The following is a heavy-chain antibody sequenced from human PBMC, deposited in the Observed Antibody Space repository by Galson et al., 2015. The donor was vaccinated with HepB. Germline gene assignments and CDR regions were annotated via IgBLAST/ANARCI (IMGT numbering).Heavy chain of an antibody. D-gene: IGHD2-21*02. CDR3: VKTRPYCGGDCYSVPNFDS. Sequence: SLRLSCAASGFTFSNYAMHWVRQAPGKGLEYVSAINTNGLSTCYADSVRGRFTISRDNSRNTLYLQMSSLRLGDTAVYYCVKTRPYCGGDCYSVPNFDSWGQGTLVTVSS. J-gene: IGHJ4*02. CDR2: INTNGLST. CDR1: GFTFSNYA. V-gene: IGHV3-64D*06.